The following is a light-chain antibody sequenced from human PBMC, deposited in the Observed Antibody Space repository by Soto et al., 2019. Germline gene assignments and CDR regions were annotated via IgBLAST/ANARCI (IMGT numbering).Light chain of an antibody. CDR3: QQYGNSVT. J-gene: IGKJ4*01. CDR1: QSVYNNY. CDR2: GAS. V-gene: IGKV3-20*01. Sequence: EIVLTQSPATLSLSRGGRATLACRASQSVYNNYIAWYQQSPGQAPRVLIYGASTRATGTPDRFSGSGSGTDFTFTISRLETEDSAVYYCQQYGNSVTFGGGTKVDI.